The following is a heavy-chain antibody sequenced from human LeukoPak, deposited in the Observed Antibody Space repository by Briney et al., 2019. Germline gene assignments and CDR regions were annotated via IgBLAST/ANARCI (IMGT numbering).Heavy chain of an antibody. J-gene: IGHJ4*02. CDR3: ARDPVMRYSVYFFDQ. CDR2: INRDGSRT. V-gene: IGHV3-74*01. D-gene: IGHD5-18*01. CDR1: GFTFSSYW. Sequence: PGGSLRLTCAASGFTFSSYWMHWVRQAPGKGLVWVSRINRDGSRTSYADSVKGRFTISRDNAKNTLYLQMNSLRAEDTAVYYCARDPVMRYSVYFFDQWGQGTLVTVSS.